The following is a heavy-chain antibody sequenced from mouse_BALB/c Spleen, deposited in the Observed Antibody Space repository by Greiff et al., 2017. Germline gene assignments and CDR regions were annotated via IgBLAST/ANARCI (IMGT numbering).Heavy chain of an antibody. CDR1: GFTFTDYY. J-gene: IGHJ2*01. Sequence: EVKLMESGGGLVQPGGSLRLSCATSGFTFTDYYMSWVRQPPGKALEWLGFIRNKANGYTTEYSASVKGRFTISRDNSQSILYLQMNTLRAEDSATYYCARARGIYYYGSSLDYWGQGTTLTVSS. V-gene: IGHV7-3*02. D-gene: IGHD1-1*01. CDR3: ARARGIYYYGSSLDY. CDR2: IRNKANGYTT.